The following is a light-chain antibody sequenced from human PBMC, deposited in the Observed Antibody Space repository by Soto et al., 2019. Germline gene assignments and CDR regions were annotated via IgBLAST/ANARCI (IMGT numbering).Light chain of an antibody. J-gene: IGKJ4*01. CDR2: DAY. CDR1: QSVSSY. Sequence: EIVLTQSPATLSLSPGERATLSCRASQSVSSYLAWYQQKPGQAPRLLIYDAYNRATGTPARVSGSGSGTDFTLTISSREPEDFAVYYCQQRSHWPPLTVGGGPKVEIK. V-gene: IGKV3-11*01. CDR3: QQRSHWPPLT.